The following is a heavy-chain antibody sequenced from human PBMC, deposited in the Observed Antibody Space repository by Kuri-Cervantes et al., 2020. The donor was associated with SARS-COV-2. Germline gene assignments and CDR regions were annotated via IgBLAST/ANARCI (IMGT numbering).Heavy chain of an antibody. CDR2: INHSGNT. Sequence: SEALSLTCAGYGGSFCGYFWSWIRQPPGEGLAWVGEINHSGNTNYNPSLRSRVTISVDTSKNQLSLKLSSVTAADTAVYYCARANYDFWSGYYGWLRSPLDYWGQGTLVTVSS. CDR3: ARANYDFWSGYYGWLRSPLDY. V-gene: IGHV4-34*01. J-gene: IGHJ4*02. CDR1: GGSFCGYF. D-gene: IGHD3-3*01.